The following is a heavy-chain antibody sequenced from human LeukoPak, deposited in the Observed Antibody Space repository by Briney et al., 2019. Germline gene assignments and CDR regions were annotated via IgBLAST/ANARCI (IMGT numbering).Heavy chain of an antibody. V-gene: IGHV3-53*01. J-gene: IGHJ3*02. CDR1: GFTVSSNY. CDR2: IYSGGST. D-gene: IGHD6-13*01. Sequence: GGSLRLSCAASGFTVSSNYMSWVRQAPGKGLEWVSVIYSGGSTYYADSVKGRFTISRDNSKNTLYLQMNSLRAEDTAVYYCARGPGQQLVRGGAFDIWGQGTMVTVSS. CDR3: ARGPGQQLVRGGAFDI.